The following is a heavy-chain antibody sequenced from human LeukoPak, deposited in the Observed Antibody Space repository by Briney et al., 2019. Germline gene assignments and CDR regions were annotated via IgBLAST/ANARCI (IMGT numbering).Heavy chain of an antibody. CDR3: ARIIVVTSTDYFDS. CDR2: IFYSGIT. J-gene: IGHJ4*02. Sequence: SETLSLTCTVSGGSISGTLYYWGWIRQPPGKGLEWIGSIFYSGITYYNPSLQSGVTISVDASKSQFSLHLSSVTAADTALYSCARIIVVTSTDYFDSWGQGTLVTVSS. CDR1: GGSISGTLYY. D-gene: IGHD2/OR15-2a*01. V-gene: IGHV4-39*01.